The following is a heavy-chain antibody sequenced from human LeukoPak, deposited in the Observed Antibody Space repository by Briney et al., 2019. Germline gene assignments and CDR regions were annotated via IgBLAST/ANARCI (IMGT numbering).Heavy chain of an antibody. CDR3: ARAWGYSSGWYFDY. D-gene: IGHD6-19*01. Sequence: GGSLRLSCAASGFTFSSYWMHWVRQAPGKGLVWVSRINSDGSSTSYADSVKGRFTISRDNAKNTLYLQMNSLRAEDTAVYYCARAWGYSSGWYFDYWGQGTLVTVSS. CDR1: GFTFSSYW. V-gene: IGHV3-74*01. J-gene: IGHJ4*02. CDR2: INSDGSST.